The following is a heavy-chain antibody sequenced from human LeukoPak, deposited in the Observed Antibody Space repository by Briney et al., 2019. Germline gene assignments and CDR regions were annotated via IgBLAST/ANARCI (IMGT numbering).Heavy chain of an antibody. CDR2: ISSSGSTI. J-gene: IGHJ4*02. Sequence: PGGSLRLSCAASGFTFSDYYMSWIRQAPGKGLEWVSYISSSGSTIYYADSVKGRFTISRDNAKNSLYLQMNSLRAEDTAVYYCATLSRIQLGSFDYWGQGTLVTVSS. CDR3: ATLSRIQLGSFDY. CDR1: GFTFSDYY. D-gene: IGHD5-18*01. V-gene: IGHV3-11*04.